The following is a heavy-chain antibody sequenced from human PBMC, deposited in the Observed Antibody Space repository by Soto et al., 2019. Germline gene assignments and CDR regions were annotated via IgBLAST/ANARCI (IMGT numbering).Heavy chain of an antibody. CDR3: ARRATIAAGPTYYYYGMDV. V-gene: IGHV1-2*04. D-gene: IGHD6-13*01. Sequence: ASVKVSCKASGYTFTGYYMHWVRQAPGQGLEWMGWINPNSSGTNYAQKFQGWVTMTRDTSISTAYMELSRLRSDDTAVYYCARRATIAAGPTYYYYGMDVWGQGTTVTVSS. CDR2: INPNSSGT. J-gene: IGHJ6*02. CDR1: GYTFTGYY.